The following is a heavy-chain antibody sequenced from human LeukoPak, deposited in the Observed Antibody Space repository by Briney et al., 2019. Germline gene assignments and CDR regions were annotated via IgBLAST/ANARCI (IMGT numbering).Heavy chain of an antibody. Sequence: GGSLRLSCAASGFTFSSYAMSWVRQAPGKGLEWVSAISGSGGNTYYADSVKGRFTISRDNSKNTLYLQMNSLRAEDTAVYYCAKDSGPTDSGYWGQGTLVTVSS. CDR1: GFTFSSYA. CDR2: ISGSGGNT. J-gene: IGHJ4*02. D-gene: IGHD3-10*01. V-gene: IGHV3-23*01. CDR3: AKDSGPTDSGY.